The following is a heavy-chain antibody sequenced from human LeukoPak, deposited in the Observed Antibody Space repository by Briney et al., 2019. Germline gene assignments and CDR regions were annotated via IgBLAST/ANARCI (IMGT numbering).Heavy chain of an antibody. CDR2: ISISGSSI. Sequence: GGSLRLSCAASGFTFSSYEMNWVRQAPGKGLEWVSYISISGSSIYYADSVKGRFTISRDNAKNSLYLQMNSLRAEDTAVYYCARDLVVVTGIPGYYYGMDVWGQGTTVTVSS. D-gene: IGHD2-21*02. CDR1: GFTFSSYE. J-gene: IGHJ6*02. V-gene: IGHV3-48*03. CDR3: ARDLVVVTGIPGYYYGMDV.